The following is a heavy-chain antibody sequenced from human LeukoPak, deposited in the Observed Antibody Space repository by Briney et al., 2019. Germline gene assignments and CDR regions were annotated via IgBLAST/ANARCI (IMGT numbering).Heavy chain of an antibody. Sequence: SETLSLTCTVSGFSITSYYWSWIRQPPGKGLEWIGLIHYSGSTTYNPSLKSRVTMSVDTSKNQFSLQLRSVTAVDAALYYCARDIREVGATHYFDYWGQGTLVTVTS. V-gene: IGHV4-59*01. J-gene: IGHJ4*02. D-gene: IGHD1-26*01. CDR3: ARDIREVGATHYFDY. CDR2: IHYSGST. CDR1: GFSITSYY.